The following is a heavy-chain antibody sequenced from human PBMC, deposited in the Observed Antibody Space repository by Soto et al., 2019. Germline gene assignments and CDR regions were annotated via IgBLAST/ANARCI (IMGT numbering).Heavy chain of an antibody. CDR2: MNPNSGNT. V-gene: IGHV1-8*01. CDR3: ARGALPPLSSGWNWFDP. CDR1: GYTFTSYD. J-gene: IGHJ5*02. D-gene: IGHD6-19*01. Sequence: ASVKVSCKASGYTFTSYDINWVRQATGQGLEWMGWMNPNSGNTGYAQKFQGRVTMTRNTSISTAYMELSSLRSEDTAVYYCARGALPPLSSGWNWFDPWGQGTLVTVSS.